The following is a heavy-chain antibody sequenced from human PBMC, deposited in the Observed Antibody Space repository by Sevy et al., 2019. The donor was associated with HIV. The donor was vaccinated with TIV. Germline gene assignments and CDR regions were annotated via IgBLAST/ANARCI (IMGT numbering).Heavy chain of an antibody. J-gene: IGHJ4*02. CDR2: IDPISAGT. V-gene: IGHV1-2*02. Sequence: ASVKVSCKASGYTFTGHYLHWVRQAPGRGLEWMGWIDPISAGTNYAQKFKGRVTMARDTSISTDYMELSRLRFDDTAMYYCVRIRFQTGAFDSWGQGTLVTISS. CDR1: GYTFTGHY. CDR3: VRIRFQTGAFDS. D-gene: IGHD7-27*01.